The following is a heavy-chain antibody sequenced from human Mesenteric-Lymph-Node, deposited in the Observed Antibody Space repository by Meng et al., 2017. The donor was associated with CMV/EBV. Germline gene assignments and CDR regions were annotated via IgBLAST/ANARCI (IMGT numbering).Heavy chain of an antibody. V-gene: IGHV4-39*07. J-gene: IGHJ4*02. CDR1: GDSISSSGFY. D-gene: IGHD4-17*01. CDR2: ISYSGST. CDR3: AGQSGGNDYADC. Sequence: GSLRLSCTVAGDSISSSGFYWGWIRQPPGKGLEWIGTISYSGSTYYNPSLKSRVTISADTSKNQLSLQLGSVTAADTALYYCAGQSGGNDYADCWGQGTLVTVSS.